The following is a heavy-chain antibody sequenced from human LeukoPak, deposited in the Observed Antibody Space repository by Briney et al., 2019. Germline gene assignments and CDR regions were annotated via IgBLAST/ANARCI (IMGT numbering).Heavy chain of an antibody. CDR2: IYYSGST. V-gene: IGHV4-31*03. D-gene: IGHD4-23*01. CDR1: GGSISSGGYY. Sequence: PSETLSLTCTVSGGSISSGGYYWSWIRQHPGKGLESIGYIYYSGSTYYNPSLKSRVTISVDTSKNQFSLKLSSVTAADTAVYYCATQTTVVTPDAFDIWGQGTMVTVSS. J-gene: IGHJ3*02. CDR3: ATQTTVVTPDAFDI.